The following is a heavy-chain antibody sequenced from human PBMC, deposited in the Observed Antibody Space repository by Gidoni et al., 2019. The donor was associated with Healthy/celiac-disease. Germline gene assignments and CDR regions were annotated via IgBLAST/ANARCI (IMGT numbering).Heavy chain of an antibody. D-gene: IGHD3-22*01. CDR1: GFTFSSYA. CDR3: ARSNYYDSSGYYYGSHDAFDI. V-gene: IGHV3-23*01. J-gene: IGHJ3*02. CDR2: ISGSGGST. Sequence: EVQLLESGGGLVQPGGSLRLSCAASGFTFSSYAMIWVRQAPGKGLEWVSAISGSGGSTYYADSVKGRFTISRDNSKNTLYLQMNSLRAEDTAVYYCARSNYYDSSGYYYGSHDAFDIWGQGTMVTVSS.